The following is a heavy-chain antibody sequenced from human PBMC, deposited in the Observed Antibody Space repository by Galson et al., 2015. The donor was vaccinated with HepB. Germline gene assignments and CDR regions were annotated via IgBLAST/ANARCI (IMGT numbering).Heavy chain of an antibody. CDR3: ARALDYGDYQPGAFDI. Sequence: QSGAEVKKPGESLKISCKASGYTFTGYYMHWVRQAPGQGLEWMGWINPNSGGTNYAQKFQGRVTMTRDTSISTAYMELSRLRSDDTAVYYCARALDYGDYQPGAFDIWGQGTMVTVSS. CDR1: GYTFTGYY. J-gene: IGHJ3*02. V-gene: IGHV1-2*02. CDR2: INPNSGGT. D-gene: IGHD4-17*01.